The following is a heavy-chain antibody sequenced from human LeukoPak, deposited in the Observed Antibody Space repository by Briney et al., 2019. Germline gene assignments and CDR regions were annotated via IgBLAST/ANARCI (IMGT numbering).Heavy chain of an antibody. V-gene: IGHV3-66*01. CDR3: ARDAVSGTAYYYGMDV. CDR1: GFTFSSNY. CDR2: IYSSGST. D-gene: IGHD6-19*01. Sequence: GGSLRLSCVASGFTFSSNYMSWVRQAPGKGLEWVSVIYSSGSTYHADSVKGRFTISRDKSKNTLYLQMNSLRAEDTAVYYCARDAVSGTAYYYGMDVWGQGTTVTVSS. J-gene: IGHJ6*02.